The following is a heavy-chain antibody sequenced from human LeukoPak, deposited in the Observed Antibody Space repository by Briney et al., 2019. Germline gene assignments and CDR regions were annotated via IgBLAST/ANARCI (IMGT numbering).Heavy chain of an antibody. D-gene: IGHD4-23*01. Sequence: GGSLRLPCVASGFTFNNYWMNWVRQAPGKGLEWVAKINQNGSEKFYVDSVKGRFTISRDNAKNSLYLQMNSLRAEDTAVYYCARYGGYPLFDYWGQGTLVTVSS. CDR1: GFTFNNYW. J-gene: IGHJ4*02. CDR3: ARYGGYPLFDY. CDR2: INQNGSEK. V-gene: IGHV3-7*05.